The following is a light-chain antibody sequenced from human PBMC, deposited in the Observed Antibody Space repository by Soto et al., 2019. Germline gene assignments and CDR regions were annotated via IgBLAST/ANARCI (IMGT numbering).Light chain of an antibody. CDR2: VNSDGSH. V-gene: IGLV4-69*01. CDR3: QTWGTGIQV. J-gene: IGLJ3*02. Sequence: QLVLTQSPSASASLGASVKLTCTLSSGHSNYAIAWHQQQPEKVPRYLMKVNSDGSHSKGDGIPDRFSGSSSGAERYLTSSSLQSEDEGDYYCQTWGTGIQVFGGGTKLTVL. CDR1: SGHSNYA.